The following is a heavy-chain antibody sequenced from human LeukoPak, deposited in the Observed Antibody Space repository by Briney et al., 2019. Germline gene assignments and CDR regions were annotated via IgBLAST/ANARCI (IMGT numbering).Heavy chain of an antibody. CDR2: ISYDGSDK. CDR1: GFTYNNYG. J-gene: IGHJ4*02. D-gene: IGHD6-19*01. Sequence: PGGSLRLSCAASGFTYNNYGMHWVRQAPGKGLEWVTFISYDGSDKSYADSVKGRFIISRDNSKKTLHVQMNSLTTDDTAVYYCAKDVSTGWSFDSWGQGTLVTVSS. CDR3: AKDVSTGWSFDS. V-gene: IGHV3-30*02.